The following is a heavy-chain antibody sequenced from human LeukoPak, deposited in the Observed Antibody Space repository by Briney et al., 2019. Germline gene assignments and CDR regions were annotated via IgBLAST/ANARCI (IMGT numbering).Heavy chain of an antibody. V-gene: IGHV3-53*01. CDR3: AKFGCSSTSCYTGYYYYYYMDV. D-gene: IGHD2-2*02. CDR1: GFTVSSNY. J-gene: IGHJ6*03. CDR2: IYSGGST. Sequence: PGGSLRLSCAASGFTVSSNYMSWVRQAPGKGLEWVSVIYSGGSTYYADSVKGRFTISRDNSKNTLYLQMNSLRAEDTAVYYCAKFGCSSTSCYTGYYYYYYMDVWGKGTTVTVSS.